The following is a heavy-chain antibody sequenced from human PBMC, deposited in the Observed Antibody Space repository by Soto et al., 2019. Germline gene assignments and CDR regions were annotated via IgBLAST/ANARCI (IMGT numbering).Heavy chain of an antibody. CDR2: ISWYSGSI. Sequence: GGSLRLSCEVSGFTLEDYAIHWVRQAPGKGLEWVSGISWYSGSIGYADSVKGRFTISRDNAKNSLHLQMDSLRVEDTALYYCEKDSGCDSTNCYSLYYYHAMEVWGQGATVTVSS. CDR1: GFTLEDYA. D-gene: IGHD2-2*01. CDR3: EKDSGCDSTNCYSLYYYHAMEV. J-gene: IGHJ6*02. V-gene: IGHV3-9*01.